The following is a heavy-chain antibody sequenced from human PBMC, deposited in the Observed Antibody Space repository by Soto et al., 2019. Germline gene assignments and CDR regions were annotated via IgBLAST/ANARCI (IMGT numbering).Heavy chain of an antibody. CDR1: GVSISSYY. D-gene: IGHD3-16*01. J-gene: IGHJ4*02. CDR3: ARHVWGSPFDY. Sequence: SVTLSLTCTVSGVSISSYYWSWIRQPQGKGLEWIGYVYYSGTTNYNPSLKSRVTISVDTSKNQFSLKLSSVTAADTAVYYCARHVWGSPFDYWGQGTLVTVSS. CDR2: VYYSGTT. V-gene: IGHV4-59*08.